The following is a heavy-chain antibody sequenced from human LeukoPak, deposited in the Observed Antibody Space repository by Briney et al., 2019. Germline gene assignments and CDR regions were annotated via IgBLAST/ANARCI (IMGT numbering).Heavy chain of an antibody. CDR1: GYTFTIYA. Sequence: ASVKVSCKASGYTFTIYALHWVRQAPGQRLEWMGWINPGNGNTNYAQNLQGRVTMTTDTSTSTAYMELRSLRSDDTAVYYCARGLQETLAWLKAFSAFDIWGQGTLVTVSS. V-gene: IGHV1-3*01. J-gene: IGHJ4*02. CDR2: INPGNGNT. CDR3: ARGLQETLAWLKAFSAFDI. D-gene: IGHD5-24*01.